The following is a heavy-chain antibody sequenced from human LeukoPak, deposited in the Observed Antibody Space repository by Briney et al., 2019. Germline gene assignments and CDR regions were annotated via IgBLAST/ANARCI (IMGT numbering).Heavy chain of an antibody. Sequence: GGSLRLSCAASGFTFSSYAMHWVRQAPGKGLEWVAVILYDGSNKYYADSVKGRFTISRDNSKNTLYLQMNSLRAEDTAVYYCARGTYSSGWYGDYWGQGTLVTVSS. CDR1: GFTFSSYA. J-gene: IGHJ4*02. CDR3: ARGTYSSGWYGDY. CDR2: ILYDGSNK. D-gene: IGHD6-19*01. V-gene: IGHV3-30-3*01.